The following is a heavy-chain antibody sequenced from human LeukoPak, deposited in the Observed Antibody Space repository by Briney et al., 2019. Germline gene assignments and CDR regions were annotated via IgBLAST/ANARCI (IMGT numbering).Heavy chain of an antibody. CDR1: GGSMSNYW. V-gene: IGHV4-59*08. D-gene: IGHD2-2*02. Sequence: PSETLSLTCAVSGGSMSNYWWNWIRQPPGKGLEGIGDIYYDGSTYYNPALNSRVTISIDTSKNQFSLKLNSVTAADTAVYYCARRLCSSLTCNIGPSGNWLDPWGQGTLVTVSS. CDR2: IYYDGST. CDR3: ARRLCSSLTCNIGPSGNWLDP. J-gene: IGHJ5*02.